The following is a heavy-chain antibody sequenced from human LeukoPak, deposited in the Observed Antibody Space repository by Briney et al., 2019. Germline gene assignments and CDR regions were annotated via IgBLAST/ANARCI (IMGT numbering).Heavy chain of an antibody. V-gene: IGHV4-59*01. CDR1: GGSISSYY. CDR2: IYYTGST. CDR3: AGSDYSGSETYTEFDAFDI. Sequence: PSETLSLTCTVSGGSISSYYWSWIRQPPGKGLEWIGYIYYTGSTSYNPSLKSRVTISMDTSKNQFSLKLSSVTAADSAVYYCAGSDYSGSETYTEFDAFDIWGQGPMVTVSS. D-gene: IGHD3-10*01. J-gene: IGHJ3*02.